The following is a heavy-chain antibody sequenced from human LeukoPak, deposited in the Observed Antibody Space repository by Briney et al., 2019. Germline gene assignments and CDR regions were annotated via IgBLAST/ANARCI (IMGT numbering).Heavy chain of an antibody. D-gene: IGHD7-27*01. V-gene: IGHV4-59*08. CDR3: ARRDWGHDAFDI. CDR2: IYYSGRT. CDR1: GGSISSYY. Sequence: SETLSLTCTVSGGSISSYYWSWIRQPPGKGLEWIGYIYYSGRTNYNPSLKSRVTISVDTSKNQFSLKLSSVPAADTAVYYCARRDWGHDAFDIWGQGTMVTVSS. J-gene: IGHJ3*02.